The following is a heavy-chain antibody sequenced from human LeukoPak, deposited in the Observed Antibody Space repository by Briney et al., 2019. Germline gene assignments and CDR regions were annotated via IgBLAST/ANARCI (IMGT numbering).Heavy chain of an antibody. CDR3: AASGGATTQVFDY. J-gene: IGHJ4*02. Sequence: ASVKVSCKASGYTFTSYYMHWVRQAPGQGLEWMGIINPSGGSTSYAQKFQGRVTMTRDMSTSTVYMELSSLRSEDTAVYYCAASGGATTQVFDYWGQGTLVTVSS. D-gene: IGHD1-26*01. CDR1: GYTFTSYY. V-gene: IGHV1-46*01. CDR2: INPSGGST.